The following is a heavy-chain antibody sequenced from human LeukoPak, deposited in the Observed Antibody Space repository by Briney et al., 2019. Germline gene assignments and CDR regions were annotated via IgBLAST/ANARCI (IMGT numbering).Heavy chain of an antibody. D-gene: IGHD3-3*01. J-gene: IGHJ4*02. CDR2: ISNGGTNT. CDR1: GFTFSNYG. CDR3: AKDFVYGSRFPRPLDY. V-gene: IGHV3-23*01. Sequence: GGSLRLSCAASGFTFSNYGMTWVRQAPGRGLEWVSGISNGGTNTYYTDSVKGRFTISRDNSRNTLYLQMNSLRADDTARYYCAKDFVYGSRFPRPLDYWGRGTLVTVSS.